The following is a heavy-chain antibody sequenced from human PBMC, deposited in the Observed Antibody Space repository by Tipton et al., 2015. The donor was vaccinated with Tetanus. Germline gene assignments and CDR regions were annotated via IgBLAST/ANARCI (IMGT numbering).Heavy chain of an antibody. CDR3: ARGVADKGDFDY. D-gene: IGHD6-19*01. V-gene: IGHV4-39*01. CDR2: IYFTGST. CDR1: GDSITSSRYY. J-gene: IGHJ4*02. Sequence: GLVKPSEPLSLTCTITGDSITSSRYYWGWVRLAPGKGPDWIGSIYFTGSTYHNPSLKSRVTMSVDTSKNQFSLRLSSVTPEDTAVYFCARGVADKGDFDYWGQGTLVTVSS.